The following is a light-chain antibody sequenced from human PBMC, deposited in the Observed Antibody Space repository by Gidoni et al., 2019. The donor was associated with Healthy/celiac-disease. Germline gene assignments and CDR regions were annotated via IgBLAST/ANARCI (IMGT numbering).Light chain of an antibody. CDR3: AAWDDSLSGVV. J-gene: IGLJ2*01. CDR1: SSNIGSNY. V-gene: IGLV1-47*01. Sequence: QSVLTQPPSASGTPGQRVTISCSGSSSNIGSNYVYWYQQLPGTAPKLPIYRNNQRPSGVPDRFSGSKSGTSASLAISGLRSEDEADYYCAAWDDSLSGVVFGGGTKLTV. CDR2: RNN.